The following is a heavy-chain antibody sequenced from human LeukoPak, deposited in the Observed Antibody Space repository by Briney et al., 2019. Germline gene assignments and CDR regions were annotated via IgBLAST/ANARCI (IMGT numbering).Heavy chain of an antibody. D-gene: IGHD4-17*01. J-gene: IGHJ4*02. CDR3: ARDGDDYGDYGPDY. V-gene: IGHV1-2*02. CDR1: GYTFTSYY. CDR2: INPNSGGT. Sequence: ASVKVSCKASGYTFTSYYMHWVRQAPGQGLEWMGWINPNSGGTNYAQKFQGRVTMTRDTSISTAYMELSRLRSDDTAVYYCARDGDDYGDYGPDYWGQGTLVTVSS.